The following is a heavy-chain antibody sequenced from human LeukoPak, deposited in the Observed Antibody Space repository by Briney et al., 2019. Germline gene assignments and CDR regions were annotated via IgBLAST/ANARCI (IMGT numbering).Heavy chain of an antibody. CDR3: ARDGTSTDDY. CDR1: GYTFSNFG. CDR2: ISGNNDNP. Sequence: ASVRVSCKASGYTFSNFGISWVRQAPGQGLEWMGWISGNNDNPNYGQKFQGRFTVTTDSSTSTAYMELRDLRSDDTAVYYCARDGTSTDDYWGQGTLVTVSS. D-gene: IGHD2-2*01. J-gene: IGHJ4*02. V-gene: IGHV1-18*01.